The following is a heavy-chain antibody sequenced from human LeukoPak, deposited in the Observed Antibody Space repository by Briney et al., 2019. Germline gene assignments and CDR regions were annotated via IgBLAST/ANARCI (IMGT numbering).Heavy chain of an antibody. D-gene: IGHD5-18*01. J-gene: IGHJ4*02. CDR1: GFTFSDYS. Sequence: GGSLRLSYAASGFTFSDYSMNWVRQAPGKGLEWVSYIGLSSGARYYADSVKGRFSISSDNAKNSLSLQMNSLRADDTAVYYCARDHNYAFDYWGQGILVTVSS. CDR2: IGLSSGAR. CDR3: ARDHNYAFDY. V-gene: IGHV3-11*04.